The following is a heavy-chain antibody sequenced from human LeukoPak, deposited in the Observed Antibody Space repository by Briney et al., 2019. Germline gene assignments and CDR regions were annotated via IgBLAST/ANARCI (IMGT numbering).Heavy chain of an antibody. J-gene: IGHJ4*02. CDR1: GLNVKNNY. Sequence: GGSPRLSCVTSGLNVKNNYMFWVRQSPVKGLEWVSIIYSGGNTFYSDSVKGRFTISRDKSKNTLYLQMTSLKAEDTGVYYCAREFDYGTLPGPYWGPGTLVIVSS. V-gene: IGHV3-53*01. D-gene: IGHD3-9*01. CDR2: IYSGGNT. CDR3: AREFDYGTLPGPY.